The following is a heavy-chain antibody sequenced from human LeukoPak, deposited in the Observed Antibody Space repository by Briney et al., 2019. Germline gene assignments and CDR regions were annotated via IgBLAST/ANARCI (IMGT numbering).Heavy chain of an antibody. CDR2: ISGSGGST. Sequence: PGGSLRLSCAASGFTFSSYAMSWVRQAPGKGLEWVSAISGSGGSTYYADSVKGRFTISRDNAKNSLYLQMDSLRAEDTAVYYCASGYYDSSGSNPFDYWGQGTLVTVSS. CDR1: GFTFSSYA. J-gene: IGHJ4*02. CDR3: ASGYYDSSGSNPFDY. V-gene: IGHV3-23*01. D-gene: IGHD3-22*01.